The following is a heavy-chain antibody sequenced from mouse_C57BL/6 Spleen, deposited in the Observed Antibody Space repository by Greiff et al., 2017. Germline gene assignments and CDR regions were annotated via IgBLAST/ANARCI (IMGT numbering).Heavy chain of an antibody. Sequence: QVQLQQPGAELVMPGASVKLSCKASGYTFTSYWMHWVKQRPGQGLEWIGEIDPSDSYTNYNQKFKGKSTLTVDKSSRTAYMQLSSLTSEDSAVYYCARWGYDAGFAYWGQGTLVTVSA. CDR2: IDPSDSYT. D-gene: IGHD2-2*01. CDR3: ARWGYDAGFAY. CDR1: GYTFTSYW. J-gene: IGHJ3*01. V-gene: IGHV1-69*01.